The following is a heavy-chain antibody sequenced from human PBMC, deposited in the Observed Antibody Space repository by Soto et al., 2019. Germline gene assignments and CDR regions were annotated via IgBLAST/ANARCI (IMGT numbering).Heavy chain of an antibody. J-gene: IGHJ4*02. CDR3: AGLTYSSGWYLDY. Sequence: GGSLRLSCAASGFTFSDYYMSWIRQAPGKGLEWVSYISSSGSTIYYADSVKGRFTISRDNAKNSLYLQMNSLRAEDTAVYYCAGLTYSSGWYLDYWGQGTLVTVSS. D-gene: IGHD6-19*01. CDR2: ISSSGSTI. CDR1: GFTFSDYY. V-gene: IGHV3-11*01.